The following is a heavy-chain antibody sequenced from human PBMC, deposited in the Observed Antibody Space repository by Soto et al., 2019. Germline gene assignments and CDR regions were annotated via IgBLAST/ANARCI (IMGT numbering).Heavy chain of an antibody. CDR3: AHTSGFSEWLTHHFDY. J-gene: IGHJ4*02. CDR2: IYWNDDK. Sequence: SGATLGNPPQTLALTCTFSGFSLSTSGGGGGWIRRPPGKALGWLALIYWNDDKRCSPSLKSRLTITKDSSKNQVVLTITNMDPVDTATYYCAHTSGFSEWLTHHFDYWAQGTLLTAYS. D-gene: IGHD3-3*01. V-gene: IGHV2-5*01. CDR1: GFSLSTSGGG.